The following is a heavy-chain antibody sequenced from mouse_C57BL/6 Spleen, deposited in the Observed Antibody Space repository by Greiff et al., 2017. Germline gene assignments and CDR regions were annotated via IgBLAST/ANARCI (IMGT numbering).Heavy chain of an antibody. CDR1: GYSITSGSY. Sequence: ESGPGLVKPSPSLSLTCSVTGYSITSGSYWYWIRQSPGNILEWMGYISYDGSNNYNPSLKNRITFTRDTSTNQFFLELNSVTTEDTATYYCARGGYDYDAWFAYWGQGTLVTVSA. V-gene: IGHV3-6*01. CDR3: ARGGYDYDAWFAY. D-gene: IGHD2-4*01. CDR2: ISYDGSN. J-gene: IGHJ3*01.